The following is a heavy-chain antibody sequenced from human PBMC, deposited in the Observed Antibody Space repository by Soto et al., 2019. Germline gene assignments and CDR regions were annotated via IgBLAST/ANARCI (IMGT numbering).Heavy chain of an antibody. V-gene: IGHV4-59*02. D-gene: IGHD2-15*01. CDR3: VGPYKCRRGTCYPSDGLDI. CDR1: GASVSGHY. J-gene: IGHJ3*02. Sequence: QVQLQESGPGLVKTSETLSLTCSVSGASVSGHYWSWLRQPPGGGLEWIGYMFYSGNTNYNPSLKSRVTVSLDTSKNQVSLKLHSVTAADTAVYYCVGPYKCRRGTCYPSDGLDIWGQGTLVTVSS. CDR2: MFYSGNT.